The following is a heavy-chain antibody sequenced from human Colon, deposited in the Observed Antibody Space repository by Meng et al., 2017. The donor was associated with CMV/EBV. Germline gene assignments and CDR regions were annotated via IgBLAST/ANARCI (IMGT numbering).Heavy chain of an antibody. D-gene: IGHD3-10*01. J-gene: IGHJ5*02. CDR1: GFIVSNNN. V-gene: IGHV3-66*02. Sequence: GESLKISCVASGFIVSNNNMSWVRQAPGKGLEYVSVISSGGNTEYVDSVRGRFTISRDNSKSTLYLHMNSLRVEDTAVYYCVREGYYGAWGQGTLVTVSS. CDR2: ISSGGNT. CDR3: VREGYYGA.